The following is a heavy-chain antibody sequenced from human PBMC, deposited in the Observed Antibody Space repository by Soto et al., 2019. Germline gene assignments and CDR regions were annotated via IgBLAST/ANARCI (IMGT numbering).Heavy chain of an antibody. CDR3: ARVEVPAAIFVRDY. D-gene: IGHD2-2*01. CDR1: GYTFTSYG. Sequence: ASVKVSCKASGYTFTSYGISWVQQAPGQGLEWMGWISAYNGNTNYAQKLQGRVTMTTDTSTSTAYMELRSLRSDDTAVYYCARVEVPAAIFVRDYWGQGTLVTVSS. J-gene: IGHJ4*02. CDR2: ISAYNGNT. V-gene: IGHV1-18*01.